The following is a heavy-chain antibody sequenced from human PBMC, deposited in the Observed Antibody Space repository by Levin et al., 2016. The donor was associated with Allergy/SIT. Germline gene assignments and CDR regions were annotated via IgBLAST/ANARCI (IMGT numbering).Heavy chain of an antibody. CDR1: GYTFTEYH. V-gene: IGHV1-2*02. Sequence: ASVKVSCKADGYTFTEYHMSWVRQAPGQGLEWMGLINARSGATRFIEKFRGRVTMTRDTSISTAYMELSRLTSDDTAVYYCARGNWNHRAVDYWGQGTLVTVSS. CDR2: INARSGAT. CDR3: ARGNWNHRAVDY. D-gene: IGHD1-14*01. J-gene: IGHJ4*02.